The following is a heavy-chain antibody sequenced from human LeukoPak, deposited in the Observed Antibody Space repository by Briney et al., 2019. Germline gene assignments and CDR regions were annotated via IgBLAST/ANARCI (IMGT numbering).Heavy chain of an antibody. V-gene: IGHV1-3*03. J-gene: IGHJ4*02. CDR1: GYTFTSYA. CDR3: ARDSIESGYDKSFDY. CDR2: INAGNGNT. Sequence: GASVKVSCKASGYTFTSYAMHWVRHAPGQRHEWMGWINAGNGNTKYSQEFQGRVTITRDTSASTAYMELSSLRSEDMAVYYCARDSIESGYDKSFDYWGQGSLVTVSS. D-gene: IGHD5-12*01.